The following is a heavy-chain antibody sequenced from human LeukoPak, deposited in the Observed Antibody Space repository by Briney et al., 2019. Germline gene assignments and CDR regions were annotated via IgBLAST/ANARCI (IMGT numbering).Heavy chain of an antibody. Sequence: SETLSFTCSVSGGSISTYYWSWIRQPAGKGLQWIGRVHRSGNTNYNPSLQSRVTMSVDTSKNQISLRLKFVTAADTAVYYCARDDFEYSVHYGMDVWGQGTAVTVSS. V-gene: IGHV4-4*07. CDR2: VHRSGNT. D-gene: IGHD3-9*01. CDR3: ARDDFEYSVHYGMDV. CDR1: GGSISTYY. J-gene: IGHJ6*02.